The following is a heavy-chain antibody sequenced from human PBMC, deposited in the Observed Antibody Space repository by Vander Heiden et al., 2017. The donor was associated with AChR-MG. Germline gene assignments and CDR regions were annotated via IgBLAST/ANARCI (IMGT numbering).Heavy chain of an antibody. J-gene: IGHJ4*02. CDR3: AKDTEPMGYCSSTSCYTAPDY. V-gene: IGHV3-9*01. CDR2: ISWNSGSI. Sequence: EVQLVESGGGLVQPGRSLRLSCAASGFTFDDYAMHWVRQAPGKGLEWVSGISWNSGSIGYADSVKGRFTISRDNAKNSLYLQMNSLRAEDTALYYCAKDTEPMGYCSSTSCYTAPDYWGQGTLVTVSS. D-gene: IGHD2-2*02. CDR1: GFTFDDYA.